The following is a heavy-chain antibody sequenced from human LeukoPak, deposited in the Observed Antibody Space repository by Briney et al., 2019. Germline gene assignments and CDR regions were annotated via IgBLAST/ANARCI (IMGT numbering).Heavy chain of an antibody. D-gene: IGHD1-26*01. CDR1: GYTFSAYG. CDR3: ARDQRNSGSYRFEY. J-gene: IGHJ4*02. Sequence: ASVKVSCKTSGYTFSAYGISWVRQAPGQGLEWMGRITGSNGHTNYAPSLQGRVTMTTDTSTNTAYMELTNLRSDDTAVYYCARDQRNSGSYRFEYWGQGTLVTVSS. V-gene: IGHV1-18*01. CDR2: ITGSNGHT.